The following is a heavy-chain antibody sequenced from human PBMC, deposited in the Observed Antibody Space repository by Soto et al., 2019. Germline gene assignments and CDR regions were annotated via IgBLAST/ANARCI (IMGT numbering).Heavy chain of an antibody. D-gene: IGHD3-10*01. Sequence: SETLSLTCTVCGGSISSGDYYWSWIRQPPGKGLEWIGYIYYSGSTYYNPSLKSRVTISVDTSKNQFSLKLSSVTAADTAVYYCGRDLRYYYGSGSLPVGDYWGQGTLVTVSS. J-gene: IGHJ4*02. CDR3: GRDLRYYYGSGSLPVGDY. CDR1: GGSISSGDYY. V-gene: IGHV4-30-4*01. CDR2: IYYSGST.